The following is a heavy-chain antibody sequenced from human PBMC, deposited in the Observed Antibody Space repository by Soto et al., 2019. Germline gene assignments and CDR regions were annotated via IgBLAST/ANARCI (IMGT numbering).Heavy chain of an antibody. CDR2: IYSGGST. CDR1: GFTVSSNY. V-gene: IGHV3-53*04. D-gene: IGHD2-15*01. Sequence: GGSLRLSCAASGFTVSSNYMSWVRQAPGKGLEWVSVIYSGGSTYYADSVKGRFTISRHNSKNTLYLQMNSLRAEDTAVYYCARVKLWVHCSGGSCYSEWKYDAFDIWGQGTMVTVSS. CDR3: ARVKLWVHCSGGSCYSEWKYDAFDI. J-gene: IGHJ3*02.